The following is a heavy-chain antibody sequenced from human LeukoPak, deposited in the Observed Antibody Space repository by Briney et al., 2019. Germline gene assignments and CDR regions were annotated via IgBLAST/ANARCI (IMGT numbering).Heavy chain of an antibody. Sequence: GGSVKVSCKASGYTFTSYGISWVRQAPGQGLEWRGWISAYNGNTNYAQKLQGRVTMTTDTSTSTAYMELRSLRSDDTAVYYCARDLVIAVAGTVVDYWGQGTLVTVSS. CDR1: GYTFTSYG. V-gene: IGHV1-18*01. CDR2: ISAYNGNT. CDR3: ARDLVIAVAGTVVDY. D-gene: IGHD6-19*01. J-gene: IGHJ4*02.